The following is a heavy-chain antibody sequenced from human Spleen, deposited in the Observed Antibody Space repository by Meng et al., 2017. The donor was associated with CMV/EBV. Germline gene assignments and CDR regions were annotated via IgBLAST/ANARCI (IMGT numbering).Heavy chain of an antibody. Sequence: SGPTLVKPTQTLTLTCTFSGVSLSTSRMCVSWVWQPPGKALEWLALIDWDDDKYYSTSLKTRLTISKDTSKNQVVLTMTNMDPVDTATYYCARILFDTSSNYYNGMDVWGQGTTVTVSS. CDR3: ARILFDTSSNYYNGMDV. CDR2: IDWDDDK. V-gene: IGHV2-70*20. J-gene: IGHJ6*02. D-gene: IGHD6-6*01. CDR1: GVSLSTSRMC.